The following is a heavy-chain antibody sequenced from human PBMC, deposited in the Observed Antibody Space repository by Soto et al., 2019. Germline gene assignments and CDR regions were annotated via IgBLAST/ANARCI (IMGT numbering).Heavy chain of an antibody. CDR1: GFTLTAYT. J-gene: IGHJ4*02. Sequence: RLSCVASGFTLTAYTMNWVRQAPGTGLEWVSSINGRSNYKYYSDSVKGRFTISRDNTQNSVFLQMSRLGPEDTATYYCVREDGVVGVSSAFDAWGQGTRVTVSS. D-gene: IGHD1-26*01. CDR2: INGRSNYK. CDR3: VREDGVVGVSSAFDA. V-gene: IGHV3-21*01.